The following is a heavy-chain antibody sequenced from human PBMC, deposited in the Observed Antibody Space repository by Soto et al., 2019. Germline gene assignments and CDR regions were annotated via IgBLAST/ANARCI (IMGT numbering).Heavy chain of an antibody. CDR3: TSSYYGSGSYYFDY. CDR2: IKSKTDGGTT. CDR1: GFTFSNAW. D-gene: IGHD3-10*01. V-gene: IGHV3-15*01. Sequence: GGSLRLSCAASGFTFSNAWMSWVRQAPGKGLEWVGRIKSKTDGGTTDYAAPVKGRFTISRDDSKNTLYLQMNSLKTEDTAVYYCTSSYYGSGSYYFDYCGQGTLVTVSS. J-gene: IGHJ4*02.